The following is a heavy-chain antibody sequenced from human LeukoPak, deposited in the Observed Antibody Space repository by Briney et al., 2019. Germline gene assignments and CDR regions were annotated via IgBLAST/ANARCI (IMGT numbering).Heavy chain of an antibody. J-gene: IGHJ4*02. V-gene: IGHV1-69*05. Sequence: SVQVSCKSSGGTFSSYAISWVRQAPGQGLEWMGGIIPIFGTANYAQKFQGRVTITTDESTSTAYMELSSLRSEDTAVYYCARDLGATNRFDYWGQGTLVTVSS. CDR3: ARDLGATNRFDY. CDR2: IIPIFGTA. CDR1: GGTFSSYA. D-gene: IGHD1-26*01.